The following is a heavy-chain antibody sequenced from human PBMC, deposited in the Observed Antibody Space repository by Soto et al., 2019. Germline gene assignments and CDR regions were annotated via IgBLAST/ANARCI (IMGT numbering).Heavy chain of an antibody. V-gene: IGHV3-23*01. CDR2: ISGSGATT. CDR1: GFTFSNYA. D-gene: IGHD6-6*01. J-gene: IGHJ5*02. Sequence: EVQLLESGGGLVQPGGSLRLSCAASGFTFSNYAMSWVRRAPGKGLEWVSGISGSGATTYYADSVKGRFTNSRDSSKNRQALQMNSLRGEDTAVYYCAKDQGIASRPRWFEPWGQGTLVTVSS. CDR3: AKDQGIASRPRWFEP.